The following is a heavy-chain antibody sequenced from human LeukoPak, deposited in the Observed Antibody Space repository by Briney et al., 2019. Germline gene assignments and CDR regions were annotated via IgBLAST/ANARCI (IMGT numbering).Heavy chain of an antibody. V-gene: IGHV3-23*01. Sequence: GGSLRLSCAASGFTFSSYAMSWVRQAPGKGLEWVSAISGIGGSTYYADSLKGRFTISRDNSKNTLYLQMNRLSAEDTAVYYCAKMPFDSSSWSNFDYWGQGTLVTVSS. CDR3: AKMPFDSSSWSNFDY. CDR1: GFTFSSYA. D-gene: IGHD6-13*01. J-gene: IGHJ4*02. CDR2: ISGIGGST.